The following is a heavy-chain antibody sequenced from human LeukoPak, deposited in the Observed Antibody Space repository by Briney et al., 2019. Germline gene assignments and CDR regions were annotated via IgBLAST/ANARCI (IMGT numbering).Heavy chain of an antibody. V-gene: IGHV7-4-1*02. CDR3: AREDPNSGWYGTWDY. Sequence: GASVTVSCKASGYTFTSYAMNWVRQAPGQGLEWMGWINTNTGNPTYAQGFTGRFVFSLDTSVSTAYLQISSLKAEDTAVYYCAREDPNSGWYGTWDYWGQGTLVTVSS. CDR1: GYTFTSYA. CDR2: INTNTGNP. D-gene: IGHD6-19*01. J-gene: IGHJ4*02.